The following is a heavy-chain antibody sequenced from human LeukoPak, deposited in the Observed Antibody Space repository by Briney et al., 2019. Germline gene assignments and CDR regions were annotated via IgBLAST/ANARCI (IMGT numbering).Heavy chain of an antibody. Sequence: SETLSLTCTVSGGSISSYYWSWIRQPPGKGLEGIGYIYYSGSTNYNPSLKSRVTISVDTSKNQFSLKLSSVTAADTAVYYCAVIAAAGTGFDYWGQGTLVTVSS. J-gene: IGHJ4*02. CDR1: GGSISSYY. CDR3: AVIAAAGTGFDY. CDR2: IYYSGST. V-gene: IGHV4-59*01. D-gene: IGHD6-13*01.